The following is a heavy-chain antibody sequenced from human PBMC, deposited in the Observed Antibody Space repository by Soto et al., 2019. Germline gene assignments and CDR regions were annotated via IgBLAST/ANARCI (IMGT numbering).Heavy chain of an antibody. D-gene: IGHD4-17*01. CDR1: GGSFSGYY. CDR3: ARLRPSYYYYYYMDV. V-gene: IGHV4-34*01. CDR2: INHSGST. Sequence: SETLSLTCAVYGGSFSGYYWSWIRQPPGKGLEWIGEINHSGSTNYNPSLKSRVTISVDTSKNQFSLKLSSVTAADTAVYYCARLRPSYYYYYYMDVWGKGTTVTVSS. J-gene: IGHJ6*03.